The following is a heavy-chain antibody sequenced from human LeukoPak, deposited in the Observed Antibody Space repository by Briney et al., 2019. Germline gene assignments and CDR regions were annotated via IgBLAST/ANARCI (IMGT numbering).Heavy chain of an antibody. Sequence: ASVKVSCKASGGTFSSYAINWVRQAPGQGLEWMGGIIPIFGTANYAQKFQGRVTITTDESTSTAYMELSSLRSEDTAVYYCARGSQYYYDSSGYSPDTWGMDVWGKGTTVTVSS. J-gene: IGHJ6*03. CDR3: ARGSQYYYDSSGYSPDTWGMDV. CDR1: GGTFSSYA. CDR2: IIPIFGTA. V-gene: IGHV1-69*05. D-gene: IGHD3-22*01.